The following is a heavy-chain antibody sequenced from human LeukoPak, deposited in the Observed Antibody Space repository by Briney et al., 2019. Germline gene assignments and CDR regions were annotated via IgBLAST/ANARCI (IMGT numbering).Heavy chain of an antibody. CDR2: IKEDGSDK. J-gene: IGHJ4*02. CDR1: GFTFGIYW. Sequence: GSLRLSCAASGFTFGIYWMTWVRQAPGKGLEWVANIKEDGSDKYYVDSVKGRFTISRDSAKNSLYLQMNSLRAEDTAVYYCTNKDYWGQGTLVTASS. CDR3: TNKDY. V-gene: IGHV3-7*02.